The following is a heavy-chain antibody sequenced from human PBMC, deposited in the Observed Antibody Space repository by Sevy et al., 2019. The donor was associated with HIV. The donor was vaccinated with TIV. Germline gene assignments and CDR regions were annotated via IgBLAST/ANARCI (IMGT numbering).Heavy chain of an antibody. CDR2: VYYNGHT. J-gene: IGHJ6*02. CDR1: GDTIVSSGHY. CDR3: AREAGGYDYDYGMDV. Sequence: SETLSLTCTISGDTIVSSGHYWGWIRQTPGKGLEWIGSVYYNGHTYYNPSLKSRLTISIDTSKNQFSLNLNSVTAAVTGIYFCAREAGGYDYDYGMDVWGQGTTVTVSS. D-gene: IGHD6-13*01. V-gene: IGHV4-39*01.